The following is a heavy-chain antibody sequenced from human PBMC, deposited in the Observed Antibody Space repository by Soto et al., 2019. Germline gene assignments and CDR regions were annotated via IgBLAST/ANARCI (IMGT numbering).Heavy chain of an antibody. Sequence: LSLTCAVSGGSISSGGYSWSWIRQPPGKGLEWIGYIYHSGSTYYNPSLKSRVTISVDRSKNQFSLKLSSVTAADTAVYYCARSANDSSGYHIRENWFDPWGQGTLVTVSS. CDR1: GGSISSGGYS. CDR3: ARSANDSSGYHIRENWFDP. D-gene: IGHD3-22*01. J-gene: IGHJ5*02. V-gene: IGHV4-30-2*01. CDR2: IYHSGST.